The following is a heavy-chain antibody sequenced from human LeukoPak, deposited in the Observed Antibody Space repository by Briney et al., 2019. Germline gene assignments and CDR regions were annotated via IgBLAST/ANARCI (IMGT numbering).Heavy chain of an antibody. CDR2: IYHSGST. J-gene: IGHJ6*03. V-gene: IGHV4-30-2*01. Sequence: PSQTLSLTCTVSGGSISSGGYYWSWIRQPPGKGLEWIGYIYHSGSTYYNPSLKSRVTISVDRSKNQFSLKLSSVTAADTAVYYCATLTRTYYYYYYMDVWGKGTTVTVSS. CDR1: GGSISSGGYY. CDR3: ATLTRTYYYYYYMDV. D-gene: IGHD1/OR15-1a*01.